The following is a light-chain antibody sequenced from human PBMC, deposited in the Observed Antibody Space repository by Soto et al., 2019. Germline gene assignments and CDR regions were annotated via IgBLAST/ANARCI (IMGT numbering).Light chain of an antibody. CDR3: QQYNSWPPIT. V-gene: IGKV3-20*01. CDR2: GAS. CDR1: QSVSSSY. J-gene: IGKJ5*01. Sequence: EIVLTQSPGTLSLSPGERATLSCRAIQSVSSSYLAWYQQKPGQAPRLLIYGASSRATGIPDRFSGSGSGTDFTLTISSLQSEDFVVYYCQQYNSWPPITFGQGTRLEIK.